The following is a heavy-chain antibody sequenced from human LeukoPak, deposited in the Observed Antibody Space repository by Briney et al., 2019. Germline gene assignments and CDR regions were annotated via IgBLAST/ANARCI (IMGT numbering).Heavy chain of an antibody. CDR1: GFPFSSYS. J-gene: IGHJ4*02. D-gene: IGHD4-23*01. CDR3: AKDPYYGGKGTIDY. V-gene: IGHV3-23*01. Sequence: GGPLRLSCAASGFPFSSYSMNWVRQAPGKGLEWVSAISGSGGTTYYADSVKGRFTISRDNSKNTLYLQMNSLRAEDTAIYFCAKDPYYGGKGTIDYWGQGTLVTVSS. CDR2: ISGSGGTT.